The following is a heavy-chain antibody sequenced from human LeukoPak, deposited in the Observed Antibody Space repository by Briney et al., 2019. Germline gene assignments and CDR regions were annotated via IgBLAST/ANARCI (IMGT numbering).Heavy chain of an antibody. CDR3: ARVYGFGRNEYYQH. CDR2: INNDGSSA. CDR1: GLTFSNSW. D-gene: IGHD3-10*01. Sequence: GGSLRLSCAVSGLTFSNSWMHWVRQAPGKGLVWVSRINNDGSSATYAGSVKGRFTISRDNAKNTLYLQMNSLRVEDTAIYYCARVYGFGRNEYYQHWGQGTLVTVPS. J-gene: IGHJ1*01. V-gene: IGHV3-74*01.